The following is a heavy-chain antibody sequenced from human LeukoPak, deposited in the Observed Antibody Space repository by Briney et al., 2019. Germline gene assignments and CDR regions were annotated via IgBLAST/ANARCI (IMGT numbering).Heavy chain of an antibody. CDR3: ARGAIAAAADY. V-gene: IGHV3-7*01. D-gene: IGHD6-13*01. CDR2: IKQDGGEK. CDR1: GFTFSSYW. J-gene: IGHJ4*02. Sequence: PGGSLRLSCAASGFTFSSYWMNWVRQAPGKGLEWVANIKQDGGEKYYVDSVKGRFTISRDNAKNSLYLQMNSLRVDDTAVYYCARGAIAAAADYWGQGTLVTVSS.